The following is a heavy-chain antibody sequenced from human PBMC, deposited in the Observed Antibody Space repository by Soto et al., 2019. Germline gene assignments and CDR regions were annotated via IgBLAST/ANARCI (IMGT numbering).Heavy chain of an antibody. J-gene: IGHJ2*01. D-gene: IGHD5-12*01. Sequence: QVQLMQSGAEVKKPGSSVKVSCKASGGTFSNYPISWVRQAPGQGLEWMGGIIPIFGTVNYAQKFQGRVTITADESTSTAYMELSSLRSEDTAVYHCARGNHRWLQLWYFDLWGRGTLVTVSS. CDR1: GGTFSNYP. CDR2: IIPIFGTV. CDR3: ARGNHRWLQLWYFDL. V-gene: IGHV1-69*12.